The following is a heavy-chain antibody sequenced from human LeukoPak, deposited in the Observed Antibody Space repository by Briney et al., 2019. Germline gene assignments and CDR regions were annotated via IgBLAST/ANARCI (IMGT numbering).Heavy chain of an antibody. Sequence: PSETLSLTCAVSGGSISSGGYSWSWIRQPPGKGLEWIGHIYHSGSTYSNPSLKSRVTISVDKSKNQFSLKLSSATAADTAVYFCARAVTTDYFDYWGQGTLVTVSS. CDR1: GGSISSGGYS. CDR3: ARAVTTDYFDY. J-gene: IGHJ4*02. V-gene: IGHV4-30-2*01. D-gene: IGHD4-17*01. CDR2: IYHSGST.